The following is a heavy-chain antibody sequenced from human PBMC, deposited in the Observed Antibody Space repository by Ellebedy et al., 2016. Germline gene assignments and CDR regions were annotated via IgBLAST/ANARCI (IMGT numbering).Heavy chain of an antibody. Sequence: GGSLRLXXPASGFSVRNSYMYWLRQRPGKGLERVAAIYGVGDAFYADSVRGRFNMSRDSSKNTVSLQMNSLRVEDTAMYFCTTGRRRAGERLYNPFDVWGQGTVVTVSS. D-gene: IGHD1-14*01. CDR3: TTGRRRAGERLYNPFDV. CDR2: IYGVGDA. J-gene: IGHJ3*01. V-gene: IGHV3-66*01. CDR1: GFSVRNSY.